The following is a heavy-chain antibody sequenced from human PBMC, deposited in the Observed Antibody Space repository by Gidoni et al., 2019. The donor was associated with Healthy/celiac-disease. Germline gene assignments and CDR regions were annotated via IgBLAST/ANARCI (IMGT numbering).Heavy chain of an antibody. CDR1: GCPFISYA. J-gene: IGHJ5*02. CDR3: ATRLDCNNGVCYPLSPPFDP. Sequence: QVQLVQSGAEVKTPGSSVTVSCKSSGCPFISYAIRWVRPAPGQGLEWMGGIIPIFGTANYEKKFQGRVTITADESTSTAYMELSSLRYEDTAVYYWATRLDCNNGVCYPLSPPFDPWGQGTLVTVSS. V-gene: IGHV1-69*01. CDR2: IIPIFGTA. D-gene: IGHD2-8*01.